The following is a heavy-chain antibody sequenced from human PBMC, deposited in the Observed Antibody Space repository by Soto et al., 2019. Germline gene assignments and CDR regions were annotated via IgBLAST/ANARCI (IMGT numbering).Heavy chain of an antibody. CDR1: GGTFRSYS. Sequence: SSVKVSCKASGGTFRSYSISWVRQAPGQGLEWMGGIIPIFDITNYAQKFQGRVTITADESTSTAYMELSSLGSDDTAVYYCARPDEGGYSSNHHYYYALDVWGQGTTVTVSS. V-gene: IGHV1-69*13. D-gene: IGHD3-22*01. CDR2: IIPIFDIT. CDR3: ARPDEGGYSSNHHYYYALDV. J-gene: IGHJ6*02.